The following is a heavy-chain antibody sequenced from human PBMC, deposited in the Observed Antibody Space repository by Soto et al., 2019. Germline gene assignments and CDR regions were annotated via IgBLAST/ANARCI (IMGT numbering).Heavy chain of an antibody. CDR2: ITVAGGGI. V-gene: IGHV3-23*01. Sequence: EVQLLESGGGLAQPGGSLRLSCAASGFAFSSSAMTWVRQTPGKGLQWVSAITVAGGGIYYADSVKGRFTISRDNSKKTLYLQMNSLSAEATAHYFCAKWPPSPKMGVTGHWGQGTLVTVSS. J-gene: IGHJ4*02. CDR3: AKWPPSPKMGVTGH. D-gene: IGHD1-26*01. CDR1: GFAFSSSA.